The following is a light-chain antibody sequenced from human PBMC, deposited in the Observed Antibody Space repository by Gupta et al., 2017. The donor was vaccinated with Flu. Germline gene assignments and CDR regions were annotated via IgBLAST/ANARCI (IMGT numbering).Light chain of an antibody. J-gene: IGKJ3*01. CDR1: QGIGSW. CDR2: AAS. CDR3: QQANSPIFT. Sequence: DIQMTQSRSSVSASVGDRVTISCRASQGIGSWLAWYQQKPGKAPKLLIHAASGLSSGVPSRFSGSGSGTDFTLTISSLQPEDFATYYCQQANSPIFTFGPGTKVDI. V-gene: IGKV1D-12*01.